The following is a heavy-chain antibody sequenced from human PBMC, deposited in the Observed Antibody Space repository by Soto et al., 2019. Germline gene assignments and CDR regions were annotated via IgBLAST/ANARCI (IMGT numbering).Heavy chain of an antibody. J-gene: IGHJ4*02. Sequence: GGSLRLSCAASGFPFSTYWMTWVRQAPGKGLQWVGNIKEDGNERNYVDSVKGRFTISRDNAKKSLFLQMNRLRPEDTALYYCAGLGPRGHYWGPGTPVTVSS. D-gene: IGHD3-10*01. V-gene: IGHV3-7*01. CDR3: AGLGPRGHY. CDR1: GFPFSTYW. CDR2: IKEDGNER.